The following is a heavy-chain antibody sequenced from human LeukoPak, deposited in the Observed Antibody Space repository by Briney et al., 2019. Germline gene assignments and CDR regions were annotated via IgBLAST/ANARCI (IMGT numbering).Heavy chain of an antibody. CDR3: AKDLENSGSYPYFDY. CDR1: GFTFSSYG. J-gene: IGHJ4*02. CDR2: ISGSGGST. V-gene: IGHV3-23*01. Sequence: SGGSLRLSCAASGFTFSSYGMSWVRQAPGKGLEWVSAISGSGGSTYYADSVKGRFTISRDNSKNTLYLQMSNLRAEDTAVYYCAKDLENSGSYPYFDYWGQGTLVTVSS. D-gene: IGHD1-26*01.